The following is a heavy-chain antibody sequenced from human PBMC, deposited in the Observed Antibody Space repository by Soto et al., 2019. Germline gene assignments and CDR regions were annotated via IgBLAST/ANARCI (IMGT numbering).Heavy chain of an antibody. Sequence: SETLSLTCIVSGDPMSSGAYYWNWIRQHPGKGLEWIGYIYYSGSTYYNPSLKSRVTISVDTSKNQFSLRLSSVTAADTAVYYCARHDVYYYGMDVWGQGTTVTVSS. V-gene: IGHV4-39*01. CDR2: IYYSGST. CDR3: ARHDVYYYGMDV. CDR1: GDPMSSGAYY. J-gene: IGHJ6*02.